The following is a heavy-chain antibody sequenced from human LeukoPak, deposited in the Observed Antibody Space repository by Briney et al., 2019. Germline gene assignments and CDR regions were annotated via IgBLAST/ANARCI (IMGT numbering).Heavy chain of an antibody. CDR2: VSHSGSS. Sequence: SETLSLTCAVSGFSISSGYYWGWIRQPPGKGLEWVGGVSHSGSSYYNPSLKSRVTISVDTSKNQFSLNLGSVTAADTAVYYCARDSSSSPFASWGQGTLVTVSS. J-gene: IGHJ4*02. CDR3: ARDSSSSPFAS. V-gene: IGHV4-38-2*02. D-gene: IGHD6-6*01. CDR1: GFSISSGYY.